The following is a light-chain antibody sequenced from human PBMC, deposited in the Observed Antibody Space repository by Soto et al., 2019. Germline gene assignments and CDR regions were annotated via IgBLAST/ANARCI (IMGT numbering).Light chain of an antibody. V-gene: IGLV1-40*01. CDR3: QSYDTGLSGDVV. J-gene: IGLJ2*01. CDR2: GNS. Sequence: QSVLTQPPSVSGAPGQRVTISCTGSSSNIGAGFDVHWYQHLPGTAPKLLIYGNSNRPSGVPDRLSASKSGTSASLAITGLQAEDEADYYCQSYDTGLSGDVVFGGGTKLTVL. CDR1: SSNIGAGFD.